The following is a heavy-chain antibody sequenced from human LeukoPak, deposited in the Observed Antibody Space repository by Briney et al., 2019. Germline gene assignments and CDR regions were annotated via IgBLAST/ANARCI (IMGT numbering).Heavy chain of an antibody. CDR3: ARTRDSDMYYFDS. Sequence: SDTLSLTCVVSGYSISSSKWWGWIRQPPGKGLEWIGYIYYSGSTYYNPSLKTRVTMSVDTTKNQCSLKLTSVTAVDTAIYYCARTRDSDMYYFDSWGQGTLVTVS. J-gene: IGHJ4*02. CDR2: IYYSGST. V-gene: IGHV4-28*01. D-gene: IGHD5-24*01. CDR1: GYSISSSKW.